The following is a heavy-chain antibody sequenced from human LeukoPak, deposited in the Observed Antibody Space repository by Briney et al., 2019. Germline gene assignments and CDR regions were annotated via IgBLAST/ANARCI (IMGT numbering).Heavy chain of an antibody. CDR1: GFSVSNYY. V-gene: IGHV3-66*03. CDR2: IRDSGET. Sequence: GGSLRLPCAGSGFSVSNYYMNWVRQAPGKGLEWVSLIRDSGETFYADSVKGRFTISRDNSKNTVYLQMNRLRVEDTAVYFCARDRAVTQVWVEFDSWGQGTLVTVSS. CDR3: ARDRAVTQVWVEFDS. D-gene: IGHD3-16*01. J-gene: IGHJ5*01.